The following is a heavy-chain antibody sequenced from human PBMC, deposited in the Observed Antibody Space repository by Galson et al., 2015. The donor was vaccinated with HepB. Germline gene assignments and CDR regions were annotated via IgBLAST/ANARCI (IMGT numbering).Heavy chain of an antibody. Sequence: SLRLSCAASGLMFSDHDMDWVRQAPGKGLEWVCRTGNRDKSYSTEYVASVQGRFTSSRDDSKKSVYLQMNSLKMEDTAVYYCARRRYYDTSGYYSYGFDIWGQGTMVTVSS. V-gene: IGHV3-72*01. CDR2: TGNRDKSYST. D-gene: IGHD3-22*01. J-gene: IGHJ3*02. CDR3: ARRRYYDTSGYYSYGFDI. CDR1: GLMFSDHD.